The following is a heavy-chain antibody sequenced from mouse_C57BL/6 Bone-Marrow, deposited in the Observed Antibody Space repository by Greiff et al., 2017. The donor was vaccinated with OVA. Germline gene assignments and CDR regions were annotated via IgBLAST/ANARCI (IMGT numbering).Heavy chain of an antibody. Sequence: QVQLKQPGAELVMPGASVKLSCKASGYTFTSYWMHWVKQRPGQGLEWIGEIDPSDSYTNYNQKFKGKSTLTVDKSSSTAYMQLSSLTSEDSAVYYCARGKLLTWYFDYWGQGTTLTVSS. V-gene: IGHV1-69*01. J-gene: IGHJ2*01. CDR3: ARGKLLTWYFDY. CDR1: GYTFTSYW. CDR2: IDPSDSYT. D-gene: IGHD2-1*01.